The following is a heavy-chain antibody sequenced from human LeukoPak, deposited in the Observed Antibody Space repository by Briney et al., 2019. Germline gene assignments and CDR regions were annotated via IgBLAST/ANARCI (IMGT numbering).Heavy chain of an antibody. Sequence: EASVKVSCKASGGTFSSYAISWVRQAPAQGLEWMGGTIPIFGTTNYAQKFHGRVTITTNEYPSTAYMELGSLRSEDTAVYYCARDHGDGYNPGYRSFDYWGQGTLVTVSS. CDR2: TIPIFGTT. D-gene: IGHD5-24*01. V-gene: IGHV1-69*05. J-gene: IGHJ4*02. CDR1: GGTFSSYA. CDR3: ARDHGDGYNPGYRSFDY.